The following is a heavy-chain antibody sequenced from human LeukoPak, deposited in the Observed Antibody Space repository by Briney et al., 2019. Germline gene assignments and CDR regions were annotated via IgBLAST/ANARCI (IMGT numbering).Heavy chain of an antibody. V-gene: IGHV3-30*01. CDR3: ARGKSDSSGYDYILDY. Sequence: GRSLRLSCAASGVTFSRFPFHWVRQAPGKGLEWVALFSYDGITTHYAASVKGRFTVPRDDSKNTLYLQMNSLRAEDTAVYYCARGKSDSSGYDYILDYWGQGTLVTVSS. J-gene: IGHJ4*02. CDR1: GVTFSRFP. D-gene: IGHD5-12*01. CDR2: FSYDGITT.